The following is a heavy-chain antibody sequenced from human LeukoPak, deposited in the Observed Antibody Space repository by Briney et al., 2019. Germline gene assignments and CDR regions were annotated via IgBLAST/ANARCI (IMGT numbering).Heavy chain of an antibody. Sequence: PGGSLRLSRAASGFTFSSYGMHWVRQAPGKGLEWVAFIRYDGSNKYYADSVKGRFTISRDNSKNTLYLQMNSLRAEDTAVYYCAKAIAVAGTHHPTGFDYWGQGTLVTVSS. D-gene: IGHD6-19*01. V-gene: IGHV3-30*02. CDR1: GFTFSSYG. J-gene: IGHJ4*02. CDR2: IRYDGSNK. CDR3: AKAIAVAGTHHPTGFDY.